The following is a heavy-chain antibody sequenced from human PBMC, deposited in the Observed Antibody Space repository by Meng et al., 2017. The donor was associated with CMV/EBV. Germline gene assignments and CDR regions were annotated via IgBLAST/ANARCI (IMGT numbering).Heavy chain of an antibody. J-gene: IGHJ1*01. CDR2: IYYSGNT. V-gene: IGHV4-31*02. Sequence: GGYYWSWIRQHPEKGLEWIGYIYYSGNTYYNPSLKSRVTISVDTSKDQFSLRLISVTAADTAVYYCARTGHPDYYDSTSYYTEYFQILGPGLPGHRLL. CDR3: ARTGHPDYYDSTSYYTEYFQI. CDR1: GGYY. D-gene: IGHD3-22*01.